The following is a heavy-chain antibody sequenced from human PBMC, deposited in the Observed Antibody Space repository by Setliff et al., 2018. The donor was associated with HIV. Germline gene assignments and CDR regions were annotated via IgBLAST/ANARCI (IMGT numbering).Heavy chain of an antibody. J-gene: IGHJ4*02. CDR2: IFTSGST. CDR3: ARVLPYNSALDN. D-gene: IGHD6-25*01. Sequence: SETLSLTCTVSGDSINSGSYYWSWIRQPAGEGLEWIGHIFTSGSTTYNPSPKSRVSISLDPSKDTMYLQMNSLRREDTAVYYCARVLPYNSALDNWGQGTLVTVSS. CDR1: GDSINSGSYY. V-gene: IGHV4-61*09.